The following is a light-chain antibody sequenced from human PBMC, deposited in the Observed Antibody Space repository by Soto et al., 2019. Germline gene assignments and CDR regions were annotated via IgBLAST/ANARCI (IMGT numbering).Light chain of an antibody. CDR1: RVIDNS. CDR2: AAS. V-gene: IGKV1-27*01. J-gene: IGKJ1*01. CDR3: QKYSKAPWI. Sequence: DIQVTQSPPSLSASVGDRVTITCRASRVIDNSLAWYQQVPGKAPKLLIYAASTYQSGVPSRFSASGSGTSFILTITSLQPEDVATYYCQKYSKAPWIFGQGTKVDIK.